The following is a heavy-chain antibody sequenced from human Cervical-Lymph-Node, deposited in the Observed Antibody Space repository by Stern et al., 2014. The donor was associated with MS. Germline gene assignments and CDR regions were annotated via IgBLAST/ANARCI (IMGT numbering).Heavy chain of an antibody. J-gene: IGHJ4*02. Sequence: EVQLVQSGVEVKKPGESLKISCKVSENIFSNFWIGWLRQMPGKGLEYVGIIYPDDSDTKSSPSFEGQVTISADKSINTAYLHWSSLKASDTAIYYCARHYGYYFDFWGQGTLVTVSS. D-gene: IGHD4-17*01. CDR3: ARHYGYYFDF. CDR2: IYPDDSDT. CDR1: ENIFSNFW. V-gene: IGHV5-51*01.